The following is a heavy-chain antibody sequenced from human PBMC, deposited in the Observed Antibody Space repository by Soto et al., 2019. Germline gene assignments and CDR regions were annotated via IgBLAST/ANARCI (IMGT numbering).Heavy chain of an antibody. CDR2: VLPFLDIT. J-gene: IGHJ4*02. D-gene: IGHD6-13*01. CDR1: GDTFSIYT. V-gene: IGHV1-69*02. CDR3: ARDRDNSNWPNFDS. Sequence: QVQLVQSGSEVKKPGSSVRVSCKTSGDTFSIYTISWVRQAPGQGLEWMGRVLPFLDITSYSQRFQGRVTITEDRSTTTAYMELTSLRSEDTAVYYCARDRDNSNWPNFDSWGQGTLVTVSS.